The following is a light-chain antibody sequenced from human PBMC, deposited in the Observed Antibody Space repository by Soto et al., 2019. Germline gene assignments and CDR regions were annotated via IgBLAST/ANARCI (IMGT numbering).Light chain of an antibody. CDR3: SSYTSSDTVYV. CDR2: EVS. CDR1: RGDIGAYNY. V-gene: IGLV2-14*01. Sequence: QSALTQPASVSGSPGQSITISCTGTRGDIGAYNYVSWYQRHPGKAPKLLIYEVSSRPSGVSNRFSGSKSGNTASLTISGLQPEDEADYYCSSYTSSDTVYVFGSGTKVTVL. J-gene: IGLJ1*01.